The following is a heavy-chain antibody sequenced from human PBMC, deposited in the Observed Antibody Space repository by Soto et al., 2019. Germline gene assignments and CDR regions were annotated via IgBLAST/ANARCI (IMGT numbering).Heavy chain of an antibody. CDR3: ARPWGQLSTYYYGMDT. CDR2: ISYDGDNK. J-gene: IGHJ6*02. D-gene: IGHD3-16*01. Sequence: GGSLRLSCAASGFTFRNYAMHWVRQAPGKGLEWVATISYDGDNKYYTDSVKGPFTISRDNSKNTLYLQMNSLRPEDTAVYYCARPWGQLSTYYYGMDTWGQGTTVTVSS. CDR1: GFTFRNYA. V-gene: IGHV3-30-3*01.